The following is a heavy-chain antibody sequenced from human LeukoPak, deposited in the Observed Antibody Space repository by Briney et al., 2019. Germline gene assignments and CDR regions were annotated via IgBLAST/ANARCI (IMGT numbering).Heavy chain of an antibody. CDR1: GFSFTSYA. CDR2: ISGSGRST. J-gene: IGHJ5*01. Sequence: GGSLRVSCAASGFSFTSYAMNWVRQAPGKGLEWVSAISGSGRSTYSADSVRGRFTTSRDNSKNILYLQMNNLRGEDTAVYYCAKAGARGNVNWFDSWGQGTLVTVSS. CDR3: AKAGARGNVNWFDS. V-gene: IGHV3-23*01. D-gene: IGHD1-1*01.